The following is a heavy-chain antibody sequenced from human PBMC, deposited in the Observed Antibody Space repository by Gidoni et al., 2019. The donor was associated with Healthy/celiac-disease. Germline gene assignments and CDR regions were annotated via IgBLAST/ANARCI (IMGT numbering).Heavy chain of an antibody. CDR1: GGSILTHTHW. V-gene: IGHV4-39*01. CDR3: ARLYGFANYWYMDV. CDR2: IYQSGST. J-gene: IGHJ6*03. Sequence: QLQLQESGPGLVKPSETLSLTCTVSGGSILTHTHWWGWFRQSPGKGLEWIGSIYQSGSTHYNPSLKSRVTISVDTSKNQFSLNLSSVTAADTALFYCARLYGFANYWYMDVWGKGTTVTVSS. D-gene: IGHD3-10*01.